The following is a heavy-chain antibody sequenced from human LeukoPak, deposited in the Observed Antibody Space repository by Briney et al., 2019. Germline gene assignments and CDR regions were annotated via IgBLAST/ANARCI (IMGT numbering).Heavy chain of an antibody. CDR3: AKQLGYCSDGSCYFPY. V-gene: IGHV3-30-3*02. Sequence: PGGSLRLSCAASGFTFSSYAMHWVRQAPGKGLEWVAVISYDRSNKYYADSVKGRFTISRDNSKSTLCLQMNSLRAEDTAVYYCAKQLGYCSDGSCYFPYWGQGTLVTVSS. J-gene: IGHJ4*02. CDR2: ISYDRSNK. D-gene: IGHD2-15*01. CDR1: GFTFSSYA.